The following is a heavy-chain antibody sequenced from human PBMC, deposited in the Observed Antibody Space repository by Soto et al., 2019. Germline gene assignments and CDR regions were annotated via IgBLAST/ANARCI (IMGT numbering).Heavy chain of an antibody. D-gene: IGHD4-17*01. CDR2: ISGSGGST. CDR1: GFTFSSYA. V-gene: IGHV3-23*01. CDR3: AKDPTVTTLGY. Sequence: GGSLRLSCAASGFTFSSYAMSWVRQAPGKGLEWVSAISGSGGSTYYADSVKGRFTISRDNSKNTLYLQMNSLRAEDTSVYYCAKDPTVTTLGYWGQGTLVTVSS. J-gene: IGHJ4*02.